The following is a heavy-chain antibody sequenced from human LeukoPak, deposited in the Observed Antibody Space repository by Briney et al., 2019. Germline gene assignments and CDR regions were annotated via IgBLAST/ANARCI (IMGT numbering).Heavy chain of an antibody. Sequence: GASVKVSCKASGYTFTTHGISWVRQAPGQGLEWMGWISAYNGNTNYAQKLQGRVTMTTDTSTSTVYMELRSLRSDDTAVYYCARDYSSGWPNFDYWGQGTLVTVSS. V-gene: IGHV1-18*01. D-gene: IGHD6-19*01. CDR2: ISAYNGNT. CDR1: GYTFTTHG. CDR3: ARDYSSGWPNFDY. J-gene: IGHJ4*02.